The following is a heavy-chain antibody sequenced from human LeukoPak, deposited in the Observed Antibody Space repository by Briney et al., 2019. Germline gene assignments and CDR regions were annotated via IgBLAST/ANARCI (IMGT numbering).Heavy chain of an antibody. CDR1: GNTFTSYA. D-gene: IGHD5-12*01. CDR2: INAGNGNT. CDR3: ARGMVLHGGYRDYWMYIDY. V-gene: IGHV1-3*03. Sequence: GASVKVSCKASGNTFTSYAMHWVRQAPGQRLEWMGWINAGNGNTKYSQEFQGRVTITRDTSASTAYMELSSLRSEDMAVYYCARGMVLHGGYRDYWMYIDYWGQGTLVTVSS. J-gene: IGHJ4*02.